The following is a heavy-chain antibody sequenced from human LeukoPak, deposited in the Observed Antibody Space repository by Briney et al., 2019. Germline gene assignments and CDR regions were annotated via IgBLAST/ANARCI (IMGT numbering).Heavy chain of an antibody. CDR3: ARVLEGILTGYRNFDY. J-gene: IGHJ4*02. D-gene: IGHD3-9*01. V-gene: IGHV1-18*04. CDR2: ISAYNGNT. Sequence: GASVKVSCKASGYTFTSYGISWVRQAPGQGLEWMGWISAYNGNTSYAQKLQGRVTMTRDTSTSTAYMELRSLRSDDTAVYYCARVLEGILTGYRNFDYWGQGTLVTVSS. CDR1: GYTFTSYG.